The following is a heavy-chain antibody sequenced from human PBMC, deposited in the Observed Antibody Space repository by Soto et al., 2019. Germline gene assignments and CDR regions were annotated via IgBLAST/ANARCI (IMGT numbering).Heavy chain of an antibody. CDR1: GASLSRSSYC. V-gene: IGHV4-39*01. CDR2: ICYSGAT. D-gene: IGHD6-19*01. CDR3: AEHSLPSQWRPTRENWFDP. Sequence: XTLSLPGTVSGASLSRSSYCWAWIRQAPGKGLEWISSICYSGATYYNPPLRSRVVISIDTSKKQFSLRLTSVTAAATATYYRAEHSLPSQWRPTRENWFDPWGQGTLGTVSS. J-gene: IGHJ5*02.